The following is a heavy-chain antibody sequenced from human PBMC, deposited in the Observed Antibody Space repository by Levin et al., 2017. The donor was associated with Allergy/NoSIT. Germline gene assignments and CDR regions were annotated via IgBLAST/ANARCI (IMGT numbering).Heavy chain of an antibody. CDR3: ARANCGGDCYEDYYFYGMDV. CDR2: ISGSSRTI. CDR1: GFNLSNYG. V-gene: IGHV3-48*01. J-gene: IGHJ6*02. D-gene: IGHD2-21*02. Sequence: GGSLRLSCAASGFNLSNYGVNWVRQAPGKGLDWVSYISGSSRTIYSADSVKGRFIISRDNAKSSVYLQMNSLRAEDTAVCYCARANCGGDCYEDYYFYGMDVWGQGTTVTVSS.